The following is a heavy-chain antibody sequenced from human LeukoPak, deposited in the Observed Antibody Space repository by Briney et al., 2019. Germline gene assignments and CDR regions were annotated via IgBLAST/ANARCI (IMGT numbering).Heavy chain of an antibody. CDR3: AKWWFIAPTGNPIRESFQH. CDR1: GFTFNTHG. Sequence: PGGSLRLSCVASGFTFNTHGMHWVRQAPGKGLEWVAFIQFDGSKIDYADSVKGRFTISRDNSENTLYLQMNSLGGEDTAVYFCAKWWFIAPTGNPIRESFQHWGQGTLVSVSS. CDR2: IQFDGSKI. D-gene: IGHD6-13*01. J-gene: IGHJ1*01. V-gene: IGHV3-30*02.